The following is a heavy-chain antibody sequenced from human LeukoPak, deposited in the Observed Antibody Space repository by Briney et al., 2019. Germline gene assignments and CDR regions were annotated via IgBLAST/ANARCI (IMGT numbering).Heavy chain of an antibody. V-gene: IGHV3-73*01. CDR3: ARAPAHYYDSSDHYYVGESYFDY. J-gene: IGHJ4*02. D-gene: IGHD3-22*01. CDR1: GFTFSGSV. CDR2: IRSKANNYAT. Sequence: GGSLRLSCAASGFTFSGSVMHWVRQASGKGLEWVGRIRSKANNYATAYVASVKGRFTISRDDSKNTAFLQMNSLKTEDTAVYYCARAPAHYYDSSDHYYVGESYFDYWGQGTLVTVSS.